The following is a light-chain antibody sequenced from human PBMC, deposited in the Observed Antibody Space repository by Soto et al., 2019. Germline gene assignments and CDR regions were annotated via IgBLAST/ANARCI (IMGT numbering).Light chain of an antibody. J-gene: IGKJ1*01. CDR1: QSISSW. V-gene: IGKV1-5*01. CDR3: QQYNSYSVT. CDR2: DVS. Sequence: TITCRASQSISSWLAWYQQKPGKAPKLLIYDVSSLESGVPSRFSGSGSGTEFTFTISSLQPDDFATYYCQQYNSYSVTFGQGTKV.